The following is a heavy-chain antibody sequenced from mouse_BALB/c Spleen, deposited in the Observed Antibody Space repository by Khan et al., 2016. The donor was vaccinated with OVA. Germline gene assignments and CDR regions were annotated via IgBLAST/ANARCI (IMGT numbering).Heavy chain of an antibody. Sequence: VQLQEAGPDLVKPSQSLSLTCTVTGYSITSGYSWHWIRQFPGNKLEWMGYIYYSGGFNYNPSLKSRISNHRDTYKNQFFLQLNSVTTEDTATYHCVRDGNYMDYWGQGTSGTVSS. CDR1: GYSITSGYS. CDR2: IYYSGGF. J-gene: IGHJ4*01. V-gene: IGHV3-1*02. D-gene: IGHD2-1*01. CDR3: VRDGNYMDY.